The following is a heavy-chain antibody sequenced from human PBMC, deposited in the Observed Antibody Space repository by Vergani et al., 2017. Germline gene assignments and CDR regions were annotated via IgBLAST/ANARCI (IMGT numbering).Heavy chain of an antibody. Sequence: EGKLLESGGGLAQPGGSLRLSCAASGFTFSTYAMSWVRQTPGKGLEWVSGLSDSGESIYYAESVKGRFTISRDNSMSTLYLQMNSLRAEDTALYYCARKYXSGYYPILDAFDIWGQGTMVTVSS. J-gene: IGHJ3*02. CDR2: LSDSGESI. V-gene: IGHV3-23*01. CDR1: GFTFSTYA. CDR3: ARKYXSGYYPILDAFDI. D-gene: IGHD6-19*01.